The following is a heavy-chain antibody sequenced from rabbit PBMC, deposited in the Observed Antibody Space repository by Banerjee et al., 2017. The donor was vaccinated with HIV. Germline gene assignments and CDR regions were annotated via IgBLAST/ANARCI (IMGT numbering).Heavy chain of an antibody. V-gene: IGHV1S40*01. CDR1: GFSFSSYYY. J-gene: IGHJ6*01. CDR2: IATGSGST. CDR3: ARDYSYGNTGFPL. D-gene: IGHD6-1*01. Sequence: QSLEESGGNLVKPGASLTLTCTASGFSFSSYYYMCWVRQAPGKGLEWIGCIATGSGSTYYASWAKGRFTITKTSSTTVTLQMTSLTAADTATHFCARDYSYGNTGFPLWGQGTLVTVS.